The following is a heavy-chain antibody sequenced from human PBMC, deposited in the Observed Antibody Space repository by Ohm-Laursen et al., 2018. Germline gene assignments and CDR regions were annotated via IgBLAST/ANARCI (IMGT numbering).Heavy chain of an antibody. D-gene: IGHD2-8*01. CDR2: MNEIGSEK. J-gene: IGHJ6*02. CDR3: ARDDGIYARRSGMDV. CDR1: GFTFTSYW. V-gene: IGHV3-7*01. Sequence: SLRLSCSASGFTFTSYWMSWARQAPGKGLEWVANMNEIGSEKYFVDSVRGRFTISRDNAKNSLYLQMNSLRVEDTAIYYCARDDGIYARRSGMDVWGQGTAVTVSS.